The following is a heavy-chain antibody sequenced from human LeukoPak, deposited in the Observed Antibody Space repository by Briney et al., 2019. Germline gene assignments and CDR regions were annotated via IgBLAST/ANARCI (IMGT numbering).Heavy chain of an antibody. D-gene: IGHD2-15*01. Sequence: ASVKVSCKASGYTFTSNALGWVRQAPGQGLEWMGWINTNTGNPTYAQGFTGRFVFSLDTSDNTAYLQISSLQAEDTAVYYCARLGPPGPKRYCSGGSCYLDDGGYWGQGTLVTVSS. V-gene: IGHV7-4-1*02. CDR1: GYTFTSNA. CDR3: ARLGPPGPKRYCSGGSCYLDDGGY. CDR2: INTNTGNP. J-gene: IGHJ4*02.